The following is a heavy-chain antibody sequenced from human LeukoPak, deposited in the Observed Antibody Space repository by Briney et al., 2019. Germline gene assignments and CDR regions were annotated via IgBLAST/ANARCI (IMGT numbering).Heavy chain of an antibody. V-gene: IGHV3-48*03. D-gene: IGHD4-23*01. J-gene: IGHJ4*02. Sequence: GGSLRLSCAASGFTFSSYEMNWVHQAPGKGLEWVSYISSSGSTIYYADSVKGRFTISRDNAKNSLYLQMNSLRAEDTAVYYCARDKGYGGYFDYWGQGTLVTVSS. CDR2: ISSSGSTI. CDR3: ARDKGYGGYFDY. CDR1: GFTFSSYE.